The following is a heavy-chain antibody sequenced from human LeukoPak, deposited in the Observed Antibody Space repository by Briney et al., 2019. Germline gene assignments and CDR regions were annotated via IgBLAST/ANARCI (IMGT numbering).Heavy chain of an antibody. CDR2: IYHSGST. V-gene: IGHV4-38-2*02. CDR1: GYSISSGYY. Sequence: PSETLSLTCTVSGYSISSGYYWGWIRQPPGKGLEWIGSIYHSGSTYYNPSLKSRVTISVDTSKNQFSLKLSSVTAADTAVYYCARDPYYYDSSGLGGVWGQGTMVTVSS. J-gene: IGHJ3*01. D-gene: IGHD3-22*01. CDR3: ARDPYYYDSSGLGGV.